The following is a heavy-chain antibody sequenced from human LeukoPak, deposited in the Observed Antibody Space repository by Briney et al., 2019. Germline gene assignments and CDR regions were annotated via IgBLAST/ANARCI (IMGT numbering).Heavy chain of an antibody. CDR3: AKRYNSEYLAPVQN. D-gene: IGHD1-1*01. V-gene: IGHV3-23*01. J-gene: IGHJ4*02. Sequence: PGGSLRLSCAASGFTFSSYAMTWVRQAPGKGLEWVSTVSTSGGGTYYADSVKGRFTISRDNSKNTLYLQMNSLRAEDTAVYYCAKRYNSEYLAPVQNWGQGNLVTVSS. CDR2: VSTSGGGT. CDR1: GFTFSSYA.